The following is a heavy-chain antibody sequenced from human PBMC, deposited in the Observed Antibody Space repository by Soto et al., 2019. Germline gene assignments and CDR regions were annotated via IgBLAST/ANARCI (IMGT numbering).Heavy chain of an antibody. CDR2: ISYDGSNK. D-gene: IGHD3-10*01. V-gene: IGHV3-30-3*01. J-gene: IGHJ6*02. CDR3: ARPSEYYYGSGSYYNNYYGMDV. CDR1: GFTFSSYA. Sequence: GGSLRLSCAASGFTFSSYAMHWVRQAPGKGLGWVAVISYDGSNKYYADSVKGRFTISRDNSKNTLYLQMNSLRAEDTAVYYCARPSEYYYGSGSYYNNYYGMDVWGQGTTVTVSS.